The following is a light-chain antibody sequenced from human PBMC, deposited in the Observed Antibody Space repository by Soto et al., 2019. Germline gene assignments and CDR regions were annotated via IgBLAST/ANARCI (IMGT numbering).Light chain of an antibody. CDR2: AAY. Sequence: DIQMTQSPSTLSASVGDRVTVTCRASQTVSDWLAWHQQKPGKAPKLLIYAAYNLQSGVPSRFSGSGSGTDFTLTISCLQSEDFATYYCQQYYSYPRTFGQGTKVDIK. V-gene: IGKV1-5*01. J-gene: IGKJ1*01. CDR1: QTVSDW. CDR3: QQYYSYPRT.